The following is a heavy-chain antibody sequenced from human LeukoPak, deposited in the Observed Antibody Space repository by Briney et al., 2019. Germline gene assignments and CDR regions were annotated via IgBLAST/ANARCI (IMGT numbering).Heavy chain of an antibody. D-gene: IGHD4-11*01. Sequence: KPGGSLRLSCAASGFTFSSYSMNWVRQAPGKGLEWVSSISSSSSYIYYADSVKGRFTISRDNAKNSLYLQMNSLRAEETAVYYCARALFNYGNAFDIWGQGTMVTVSS. CDR1: GFTFSSYS. J-gene: IGHJ3*02. CDR3: ARALFNYGNAFDI. V-gene: IGHV3-21*01. CDR2: ISSSSSYI.